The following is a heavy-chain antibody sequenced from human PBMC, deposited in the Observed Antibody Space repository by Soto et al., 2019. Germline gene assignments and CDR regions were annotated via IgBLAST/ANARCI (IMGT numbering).Heavy chain of an antibody. J-gene: IGHJ4*02. CDR2: IYYSGST. D-gene: IGHD7-27*01. CDR3: ARGPSGDKVDY. Sequence: PSETLSLTCTVSGGSISSGGYYWSLSRQHPGKGLEWIGYIYYSGSTYYNPSLKSRVTISVDTSKNQFSLKLSSVTAADTAVYYCARGPSGDKVDYWGQGALVTVSS. V-gene: IGHV4-31*03. CDR1: GGSISSGGYY.